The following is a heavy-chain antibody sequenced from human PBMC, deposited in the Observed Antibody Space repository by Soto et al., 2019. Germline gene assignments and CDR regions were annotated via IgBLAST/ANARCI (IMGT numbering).Heavy chain of an antibody. Sequence: QVQLVQSGAEVKKPGSSVKVSCKASGGTFSTYGISWVRQAPGQGLEWMGGIIPLFGTANYAQKFQGRVTITADKSTSTAYMELSSLRSEDTAVYYCARGIRAQTQGPQHYYFYGMDVWGQGTTVTVSS. J-gene: IGHJ6*02. CDR3: ARGIRAQTQGPQHYYFYGMDV. CDR2: IIPLFGTA. CDR1: GGTFSTYG. V-gene: IGHV1-69*06.